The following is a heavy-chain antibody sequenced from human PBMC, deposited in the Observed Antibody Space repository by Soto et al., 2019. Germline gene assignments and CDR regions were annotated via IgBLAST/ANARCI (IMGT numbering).Heavy chain of an antibody. CDR2: ISVSSSTI. J-gene: IGHJ4*02. Sequence: EVQLVESGGDLVQPGGSLRLSCAASGFTFSTFSMNWVRQAPGKGLEWISYISVSSSTIHYADSVKGRFTISRDNAKSSLCLQMDSLRDEDTAVYYCARDGATTGHWDYWGQGTLVTVSS. CDR3: ARDGATTGHWDY. V-gene: IGHV3-48*02. D-gene: IGHD1-26*01. CDR1: GFTFSTFS.